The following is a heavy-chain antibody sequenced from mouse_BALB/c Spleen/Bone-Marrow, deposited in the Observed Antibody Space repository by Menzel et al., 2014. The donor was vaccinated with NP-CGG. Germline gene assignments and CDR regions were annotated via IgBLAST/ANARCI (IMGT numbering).Heavy chain of an antibody. CDR1: GFTFSNYA. Sequence: EVKLVESAGGLVKPGGSLKLSCAASGFTFSNYAMSWVRQTPEKRLEWVAIISSGGSYTYYPGSVKGRFTISRDNAKTILYLQMSSLRSEDTAMYYCARQDGFDYWGQGTTLTVSS. CDR3: ARQDGFDY. D-gene: IGHD2-3*01. CDR2: ISSGGSYT. J-gene: IGHJ2*01. V-gene: IGHV5-9-3*01.